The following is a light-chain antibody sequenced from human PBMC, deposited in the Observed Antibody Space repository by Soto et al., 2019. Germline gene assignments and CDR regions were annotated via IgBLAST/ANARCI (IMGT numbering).Light chain of an antibody. J-gene: IGKJ5*01. V-gene: IGKV1-39*01. CDR2: AAS. Sequence: DIQMTQSPSTLSASVGDRVTITCRASQSISSYLNWYQQKPGKAPKLLIYAASSLQSGVPSRFSGSGSGTEFTLTISSLEPEDSAVYYCQQRSDRLPITFGQGTRLEIK. CDR1: QSISSY. CDR3: QQRSDRLPIT.